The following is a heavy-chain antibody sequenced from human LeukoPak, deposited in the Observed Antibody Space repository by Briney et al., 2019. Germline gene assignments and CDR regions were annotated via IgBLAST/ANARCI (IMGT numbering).Heavy chain of an antibody. Sequence: SETLSLTCTVSGGSISPYYWSWIRQPPGKGLEYIGYIYYSGTADYNPSLKSRVTISVDTSKNQFSLKVTSVSAADTAVYYCARIMQTPWGMDVWGQGTTVTVSS. V-gene: IGHV4-59*01. D-gene: IGHD4-23*01. J-gene: IGHJ6*02. CDR3: ARIMQTPWGMDV. CDR1: GGSISPYY. CDR2: IYYSGTA.